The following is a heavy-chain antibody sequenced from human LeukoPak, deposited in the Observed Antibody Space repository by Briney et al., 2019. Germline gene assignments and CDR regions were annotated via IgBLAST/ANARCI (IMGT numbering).Heavy chain of an antibody. CDR3: ARGRGSRGWYYFDY. CDR1: GYTFTNYD. V-gene: IGHV1-8*03. D-gene: IGHD6-19*01. J-gene: IGHJ4*02. Sequence: GASVKVSCKASGYTFTNYDINWLGQATGQGLEWMGWMNPNSGYTDYAQKFQGRVTITRRTSITTAYMDLSSLTSEDTAVYYCARGRGSRGWYYFDYWGQGTLVTVSS. CDR2: MNPNSGYT.